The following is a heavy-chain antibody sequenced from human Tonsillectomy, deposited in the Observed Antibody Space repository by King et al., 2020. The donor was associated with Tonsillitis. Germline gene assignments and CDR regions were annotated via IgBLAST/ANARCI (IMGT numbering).Heavy chain of an antibody. CDR3: ARVNDYGDYDYYYYGMDV. J-gene: IGHJ6*02. CDR2: INSDGSSI. V-gene: IGHV3-74*01. Sequence: VQLVESGGGLVQPGGSLRLSCAASGFTFSKYWMHWVRQAPGKGLVWVSRINSDGSSIRYADSVKGRFTISRDNAKNTLYLQMNTLRAEDTAVYYCARVNDYGDYDYYYYGMDVGGQGTTVTVSS. D-gene: IGHD4-17*01. CDR1: GFTFSKYW.